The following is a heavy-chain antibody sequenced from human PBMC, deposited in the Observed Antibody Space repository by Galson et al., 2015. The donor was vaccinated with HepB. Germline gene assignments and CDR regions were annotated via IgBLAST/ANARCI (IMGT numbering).Heavy chain of an antibody. Sequence: QSGAEVKKPGESLKISCQGSGYNFNTYWIGWVRHVPGKAMEWMGIIYPGDSETRYSPSFQGQVILSVDKSISTAYLQWGSLRGSETATYYCARQRDHCWGSFMEFWGHGTRVTVSS. CDR2: IYPGDSET. D-gene: IGHD3-16*01. V-gene: IGHV5-51*01. J-gene: IGHJ4*01. CDR3: ARQRDHCWGSFMEF. CDR1: GYNFNTYW.